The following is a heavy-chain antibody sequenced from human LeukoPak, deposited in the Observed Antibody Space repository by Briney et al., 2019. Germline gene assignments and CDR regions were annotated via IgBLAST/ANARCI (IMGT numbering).Heavy chain of an antibody. CDR2: INTDGSST. CDR3: ARARGYCSSTSCYRLDY. V-gene: IGHV3-74*01. Sequence: GRSLRLSCAASGFTFDDYAMHWVRQAPGKGLVWVSRINTDGSSTSYADSVKGRFTISRDNAKNTLYLQMNSLRAEDTAVYYCARARGYCSSTSCYRLDYWGQGTLVTVSS. D-gene: IGHD2-2*01. CDR1: GFTFDDYA. J-gene: IGHJ4*02.